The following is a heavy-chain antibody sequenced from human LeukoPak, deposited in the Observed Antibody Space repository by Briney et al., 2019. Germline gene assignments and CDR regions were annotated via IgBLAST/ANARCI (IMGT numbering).Heavy chain of an antibody. J-gene: IGHJ5*02. CDR3: ARHQLGSGFDP. CDR2: IYHSGST. Sequence: SETLSLTCTVSGGSISSGGYYWSWIRQPPGKGLEWIGYIYHSGSTYYNPSLKSRVTISVDTSKNQFSLKLSSVTAADTAVYYCARHQLGSGFDPWGQGTLVTVSS. V-gene: IGHV4-30-2*01. CDR1: GGSISSGGYY. D-gene: IGHD2-2*01.